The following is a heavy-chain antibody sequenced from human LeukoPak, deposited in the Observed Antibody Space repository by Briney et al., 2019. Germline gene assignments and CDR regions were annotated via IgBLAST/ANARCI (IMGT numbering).Heavy chain of an antibody. Sequence: PGGSLRLSCGAFGFTFSTHGMIWVRQAPGKGLEWVSYISPRSATIYYADSVKGRFTISRDDARNSLFLQMHSLRAGDTAVYYCARVRGPTVTTWYFDLWGRGTLVTVSS. CDR2: ISPRSATI. V-gene: IGHV3-48*01. J-gene: IGHJ2*01. CDR1: GFTFSTHG. CDR3: ARVRGPTVTTWYFDL. D-gene: IGHD4-17*01.